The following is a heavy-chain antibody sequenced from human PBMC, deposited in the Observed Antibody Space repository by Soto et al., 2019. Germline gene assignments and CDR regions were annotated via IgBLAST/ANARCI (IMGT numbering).Heavy chain of an antibody. D-gene: IGHD2-2*01. CDR1: AGSISGFC. CDR2: INHSGST. J-gene: IGHJ6*03. CDR3: ARGSDCSSTSCYASGGGALTYYMDV. V-gene: IGHV4-34*01. Sequence: PSQTLSVAWAVYAGSISGFCWSGIRQPPRKGQEWIGEINHSGSTNNNPSHKSRVTISVDTSKNQFSLKLSSVTAADTAVYYCARGSDCSSTSCYASGGGALTYYMDVWGKGTTVTFSS.